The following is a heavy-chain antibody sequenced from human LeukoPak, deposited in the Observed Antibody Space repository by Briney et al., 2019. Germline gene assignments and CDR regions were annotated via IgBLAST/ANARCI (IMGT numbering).Heavy chain of an antibody. CDR3: VRRSVAGLDY. CDR2: INTNTANP. Sequence: ASVKVSCKASGSTFPNYPFNGVRQPPGHGLEWMGWINTNTANPTYAQAFTGRLVSSLDTSVSTAYLQISSLRAEDTAVYYCVRRSVAGLDYWGQGTLVTVSS. D-gene: IGHD6-19*01. J-gene: IGHJ4*02. CDR1: GSTFPNYP. V-gene: IGHV7-4-1*02.